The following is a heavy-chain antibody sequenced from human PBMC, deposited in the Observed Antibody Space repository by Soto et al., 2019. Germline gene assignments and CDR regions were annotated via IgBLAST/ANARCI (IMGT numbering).Heavy chain of an antibody. D-gene: IGHD2-21*01. CDR1: GYTFTSYG. V-gene: IGHV1-18*01. CDR2: ISAYNGNT. J-gene: IGHJ5*02. Sequence: QVQLVQSGAEVKKPGASVKVSCKASGYTFTSYGISGVRQAPGQGLEGMGWISAYNGNTNYAQKLQGRVTMTTDTSTSTAYMELRSLRSDDTAVYYCARVWSIGCSGVLSRFDPWGQGTLVTVSS. CDR3: ARVWSIGCSGVLSRFDP.